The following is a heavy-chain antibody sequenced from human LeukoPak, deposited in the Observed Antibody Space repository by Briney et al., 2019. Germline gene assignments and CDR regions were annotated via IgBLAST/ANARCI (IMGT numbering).Heavy chain of an antibody. CDR3: ARGEPGIAAAVEEDRRGLSPSINWFDP. D-gene: IGHD6-13*01. CDR1: GGSISSGGYS. CDR2: INHSGST. V-gene: IGHV4-30-2*01. J-gene: IGHJ5*02. Sequence: KPSQTLSLTCAVSGGSISSGGYSWSWIRQPPGKGLEWIGEINHSGSTNYNPSLKSRVTISVDTSKNQFSLKLSSVTAADTAVYYCARGEPGIAAAVEEDRRGLSPSINWFDPWGQGTLVTVSS.